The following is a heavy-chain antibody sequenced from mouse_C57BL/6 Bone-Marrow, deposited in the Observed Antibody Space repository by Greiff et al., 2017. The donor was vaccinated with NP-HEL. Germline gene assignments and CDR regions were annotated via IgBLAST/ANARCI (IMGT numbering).Heavy chain of an antibody. CDR1: GYTFTDYY. D-gene: IGHD1-1*01. CDR3: ASTYYYYGSSYGAMDY. CDR2: IYPGSGNT. Sequence: QVQLKESGAELVRPGASVKLSCKASGYTFTDYYINWVKQRPGQGLEWIARIYPGSGNTYYNEKFKGKATLTAEKSSSTAYMQLSSLTSEDSAVYFCASTYYYYGSSYGAMDYWGQGTSVTVSS. J-gene: IGHJ4*01. V-gene: IGHV1-76*01.